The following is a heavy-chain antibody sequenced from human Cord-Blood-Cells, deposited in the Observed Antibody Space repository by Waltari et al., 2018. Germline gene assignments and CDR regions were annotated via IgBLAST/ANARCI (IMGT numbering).Heavy chain of an antibody. D-gene: IGHD4-17*01. CDR2: ISYDGSNK. CDR1: GFTFGSYA. V-gene: IGHV3-30*04. CDR3: ANYDYGDYFDY. J-gene: IGHJ4*02. Sequence: QVQLVESGGGVVQPGSSLRLPCAASGFTFGSYAMHWCRQAPGKGLEWVAVISYDGSNKYYADSVKGRFTISRDNSKNTLYLQMNSLRAEDTAVYYCANYDYGDYFDYWGQGTLVTVSS.